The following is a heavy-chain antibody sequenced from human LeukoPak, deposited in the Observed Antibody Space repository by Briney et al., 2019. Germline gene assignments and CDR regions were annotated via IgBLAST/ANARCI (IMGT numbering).Heavy chain of an antibody. CDR1: GFTFSSYA. Sequence: GGSLRLSCAASGFTFSSYAMSWVRQAPGKGLEWVSAISGSGGSTYYADSVKGRFTISRDNAKNSLYLQMNSLRAEDTAVYYCARGSYSSGCSHWGQGTLVTVSS. CDR3: ARGSYSSGCSH. V-gene: IGHV3-23*01. CDR2: ISGSGGST. D-gene: IGHD6-19*01. J-gene: IGHJ4*02.